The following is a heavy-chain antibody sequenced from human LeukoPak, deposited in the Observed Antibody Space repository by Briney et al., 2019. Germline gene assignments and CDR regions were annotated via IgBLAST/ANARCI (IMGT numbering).Heavy chain of an antibody. V-gene: IGHV1-69*06. D-gene: IGHD5-18*01. CDR1: GGTFSSYA. CDR3: ARVWGYSYGPSFDY. CDR2: IIPNFGTA. J-gene: IGHJ4*02. Sequence: ASVKVSCKASGGTFSSYAISWVRQAPGQGLEWMGRIIPNFGTANYAQKFQGRVTITADKSTSTAYMELSSLRSEDTAVYYCARVWGYSYGPSFDYWGQGTLVTVSS.